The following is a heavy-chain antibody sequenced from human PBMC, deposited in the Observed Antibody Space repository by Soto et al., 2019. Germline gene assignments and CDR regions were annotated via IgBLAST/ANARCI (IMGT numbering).Heavy chain of an antibody. CDR2: INPNNGDT. Sequence: ASVKVSCKASGGTFSSYAISWVRQAPGQGLEWMGWINPNNGDTNYAQKFQGRVSMTRDTSTSTAYMELSSLRFDDTAVYYCARQSGYEYVFDYWGQGTLVTLSS. J-gene: IGHJ4*02. CDR1: GGTFSSYA. CDR3: ARQSGYEYVFDY. V-gene: IGHV1-2*02. D-gene: IGHD5-12*01.